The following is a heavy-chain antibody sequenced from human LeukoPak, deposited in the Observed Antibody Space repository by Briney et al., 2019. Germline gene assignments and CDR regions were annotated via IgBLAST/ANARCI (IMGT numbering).Heavy chain of an antibody. CDR1: GFSLSTSGVG. D-gene: IGHD3-3*01. V-gene: IGHV2-5*01. CDR2: IYWNDDT. Sequence: SGPTLVNPTQTLTLTCTFSGFSLSTSGVGVGWIRQPPGKALEWLALIYWNDDTRYSPSLKSRLNITKDTSKNQVVLTMTNMDPVDTATYYCAHLADFWSGYFYFDYWGQGTLVTVSS. J-gene: IGHJ4*02. CDR3: AHLADFWSGYFYFDY.